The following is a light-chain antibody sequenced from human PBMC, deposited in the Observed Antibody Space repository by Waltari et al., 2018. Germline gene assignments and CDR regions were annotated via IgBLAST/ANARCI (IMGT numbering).Light chain of an antibody. CDR1: QNIDTW. Sequence: DIDMPHSPSTLSASVGARLTITCRANQNIDTWFAWYQQKPGKAPKLLMYKASSLESGVPSTFSGSGSETEFTLTISSLQPDDFSTYYCQQYSSYPWTFGQGTKVEIK. CDR3: QQYSSYPWT. V-gene: IGKV1-5*03. J-gene: IGKJ1*01. CDR2: KAS.